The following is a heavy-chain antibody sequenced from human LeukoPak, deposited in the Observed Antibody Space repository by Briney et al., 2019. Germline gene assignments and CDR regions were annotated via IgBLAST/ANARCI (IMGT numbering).Heavy chain of an antibody. J-gene: IGHJ3*02. CDR3: ARDRGSSGWYGRTFDI. D-gene: IGHD6-19*01. CDR2: INPSGGST. V-gene: IGHV1-46*01. CDR1: GYTFTSYY. Sequence: GASVKVSCKASGYTFTSYYMHWVRQAPGQGLEWMGIINPSGGSTSYAQKFQGRVTMTRDTSTSTAYMELSRLRSDDTAVYYCARDRGSSGWYGRTFDIWGQGTMVTVSS.